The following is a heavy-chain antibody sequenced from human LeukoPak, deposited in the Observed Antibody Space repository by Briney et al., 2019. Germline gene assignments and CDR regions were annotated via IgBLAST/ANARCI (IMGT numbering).Heavy chain of an antibody. D-gene: IGHD3-10*01. CDR1: GFTFDDYA. CDR2: ISWNSGSI. V-gene: IGHV3-9*01. CDR3: AKASSYLYGDIDY. J-gene: IGHJ4*02. Sequence: SGGSLRLSCAASGFTFDDYAMHWVRQAPGKGLEWVSGISWNSGSIGYADSVKGRFTISRDNAKNSLYLQMNSLRAEDTALYYCAKASSYLYGDIDYWGQGTLVTVSS.